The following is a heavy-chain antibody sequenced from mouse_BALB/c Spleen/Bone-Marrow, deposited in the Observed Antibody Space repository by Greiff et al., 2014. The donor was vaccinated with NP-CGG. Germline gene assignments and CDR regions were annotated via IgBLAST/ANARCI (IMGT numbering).Heavy chain of an antibody. D-gene: IGHD1-1*01. CDR3: ARGGYYGTSLYWYFDV. CDR1: GYTFTSYV. CDR2: INPYNDGT. V-gene: IGHV1-14*01. J-gene: IGHJ1*01. Sequence: VQLQQPGPELVKPGASVKMSCKASGYTFTSYVIHWVKQKPGQGLEWIGYINPYNDGTKYNEKFKGKATLTSDKSSSTAYMELSRLPSEDSAVYYCARGGYYGTSLYWYFDVWGAGTTVTVSS.